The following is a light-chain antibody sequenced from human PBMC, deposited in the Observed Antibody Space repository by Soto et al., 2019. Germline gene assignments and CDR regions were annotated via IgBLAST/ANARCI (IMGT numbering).Light chain of an antibody. CDR3: SSYTIKNTWV. CDR2: EVT. CDR1: TSDVGGYDR. Sequence: QSALTQPASVTGSPGQSITISCTGTTSDVGGYDRVSWFQQYPGTAPKLMIYEVTNRPSGVSDRFSGSKSVNTASLTISGLQPEDEADYYWSSYTIKNTWVFGGGTKVTVL. J-gene: IGLJ3*02. V-gene: IGLV2-14*01.